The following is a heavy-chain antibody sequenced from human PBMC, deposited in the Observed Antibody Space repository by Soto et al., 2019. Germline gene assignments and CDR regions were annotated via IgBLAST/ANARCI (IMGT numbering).Heavy chain of an antibody. D-gene: IGHD1-7*01. CDR2: IYRTGST. J-gene: IGHJ4*02. CDR3: ASRDPGTSVDY. V-gene: IGHV4-4*02. CDR1: GGSFTSNNW. Sequence: SETLSLTCAVAGGSFTSNNWWTWVRQPPGQGLEWIGEIYRTGSTNYNPSLKSRVTISLDKSENQFSLKVTSLTAADTAVYYCASRDPGTSVDYWGQGTLVTVSS.